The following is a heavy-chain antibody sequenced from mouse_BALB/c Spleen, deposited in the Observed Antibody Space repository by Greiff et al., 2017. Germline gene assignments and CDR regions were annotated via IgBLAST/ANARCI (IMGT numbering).Heavy chain of an antibody. D-gene: IGHD1-1*02. Sequence: SGAELVRPGASVTLSCKASGYTFTDYEMHWVKQTPVHGLEWIGAIDPETGGTAYNQKFKGKATLTADKSSSTAYMELRSLTSEDSAVYYCTRGWPRGSYAMDYWGQGTSVTVSS. CDR3: TRGWPRGSYAMDY. CDR2: IDPETGGT. J-gene: IGHJ4*01. CDR1: GYTFTDYE. V-gene: IGHV1-15*01.